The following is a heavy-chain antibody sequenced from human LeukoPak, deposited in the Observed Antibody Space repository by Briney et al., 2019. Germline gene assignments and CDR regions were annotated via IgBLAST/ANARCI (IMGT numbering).Heavy chain of an antibody. CDR2: IYYSGST. CDR1: GGSVSGSSYY. V-gene: IGHV4-61*01. D-gene: IGHD5-12*01. J-gene: IGHJ4*02. Sequence: SETLSLTCTVSGGSVSGSSYYWSWIRQPPGKGLEGIGYIYYSGSTNYNPSLKSRVTISLDTSKNQFSLKLSSVTAADTAVYYCARDNVEIVAPDYWGQGTLVTVSS. CDR3: ARDNVEIVAPDY.